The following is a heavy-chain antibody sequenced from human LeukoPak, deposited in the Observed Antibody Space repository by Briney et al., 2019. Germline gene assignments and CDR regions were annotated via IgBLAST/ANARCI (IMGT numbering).Heavy chain of an antibody. CDR1: GFTFSSYA. CDR2: ISGSGGGT. J-gene: IGHJ5*02. V-gene: IGHV3-23*01. D-gene: IGHD3-3*02. Sequence: GGSLRLSCAASGFTFSSYAMSWVRQAPGKGLEWVSAISGSGGGTYYADSVKGRFTISRDNSKNSLYLQMNSLRTEDTALYYCAKGGTIFGVVPDWFDPWGQGTLVTVSS. CDR3: AKGGTIFGVVPDWFDP.